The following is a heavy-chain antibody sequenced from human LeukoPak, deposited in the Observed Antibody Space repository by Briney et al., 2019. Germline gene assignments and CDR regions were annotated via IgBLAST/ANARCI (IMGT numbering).Heavy chain of an antibody. Sequence: SETLSLTCAGYGGSFSGYYWSWIRQPPGKGLEWIGEINHSGSTNYNPSLKSLVTISVDTSKNQFSLKLSSVTAADTAVYYCARGGFLFFDYWGQGTLVTVSS. CDR2: INHSGST. CDR3: ARGGFLFFDY. CDR1: GGSFSGYY. D-gene: IGHD2-21*01. V-gene: IGHV4-34*01. J-gene: IGHJ4*02.